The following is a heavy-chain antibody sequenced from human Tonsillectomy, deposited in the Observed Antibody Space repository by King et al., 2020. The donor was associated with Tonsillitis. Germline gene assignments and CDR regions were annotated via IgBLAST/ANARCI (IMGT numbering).Heavy chain of an antibody. D-gene: IGHD6-13*01. J-gene: IGHJ3*02. CDR3: ARGLGGLLRAAADHDACDI. Sequence: QLVQSGAEVKKPGASVKVSCKASGYTFTSYYMHWVRQAPGQELEWMGIINPSGGSTNYAQKFQGRVTMIRDTSTSTVYMEMSSLRSEDTAVYYCARGLGGLLRAAADHDACDIWRQGTMVTVSS. CDR2: INPSGGST. CDR1: GYTFTSYY. V-gene: IGHV1-46*01.